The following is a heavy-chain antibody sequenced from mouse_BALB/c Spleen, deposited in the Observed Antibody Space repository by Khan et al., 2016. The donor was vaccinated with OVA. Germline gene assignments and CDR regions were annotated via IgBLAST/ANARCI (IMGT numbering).Heavy chain of an antibody. CDR1: GYSITSDYA. J-gene: IGHJ4*01. CDR3: ARRGYGYYGAMDY. CDR2: ISYSGST. D-gene: IGHD2-3*01. V-gene: IGHV3-2*02. Sequence: DVQLQESGPGLVKPSQSLSLTCTVTGYSITSDYAWNWIRQFPGNKLEWMGYISYSGSTSYNPSLKSRISITRDTSKNQFFLQLNSVTTVDTATYYCARRGYGYYGAMDYWGQGTSVTVSS.